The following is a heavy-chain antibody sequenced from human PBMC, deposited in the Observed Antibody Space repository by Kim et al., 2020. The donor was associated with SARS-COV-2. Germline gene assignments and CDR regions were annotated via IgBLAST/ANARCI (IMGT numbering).Heavy chain of an antibody. CDR3: ARHATPGYYYYGMDV. J-gene: IGHJ6*02. V-gene: IGHV4-59*13. Sequence: SETLSLTCTVSGGSISSYYWSWIRQPPGRGLEWIAYIYYSGTTMYNPSLKSRVTISVDTSKNHFSLKLSSVTAADTAVYYCARHATPGYYYYGMDVWGQG. CDR2: IYYSGTT. CDR1: GGSISSYY.